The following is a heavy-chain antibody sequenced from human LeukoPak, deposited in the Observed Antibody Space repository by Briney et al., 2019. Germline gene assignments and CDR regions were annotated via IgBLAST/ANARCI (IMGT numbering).Heavy chain of an antibody. CDR2: IYYSGST. V-gene: IGHV4-31*03. J-gene: IGHJ3*02. D-gene: IGHD3-3*01. CDR3: ARDLRSGGSPDVLDI. CDR1: GGSISSGGYY. Sequence: SETLSLTCTVSGGSISSGGYYWSWIRQHPGKGLEWIGYIYYSGSTYYNPSLKSRVTISVDTSKNQFSLKLSSVTAADTAMYYCARDLRSGGSPDVLDIWGQGTMVTVSS.